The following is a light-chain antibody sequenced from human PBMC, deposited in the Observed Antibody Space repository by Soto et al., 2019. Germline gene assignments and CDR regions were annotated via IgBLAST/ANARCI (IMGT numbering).Light chain of an antibody. Sequence: DIVMTQYPDSLAVSLGERATINCKSSQSVLYSSNNESYLAWYQQKPGQPPTLLIYWASTRESGVPDRFSGSGSGTDFTLTISSLKAEDVAVYYCQQYYLSPFTFGPGTKVEIK. CDR1: QSVLYSSNNESY. CDR2: WAS. V-gene: IGKV4-1*01. J-gene: IGKJ3*01. CDR3: QQYYLSPFT.